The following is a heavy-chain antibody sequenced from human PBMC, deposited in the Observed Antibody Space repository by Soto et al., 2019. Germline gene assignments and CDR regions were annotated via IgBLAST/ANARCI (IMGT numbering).Heavy chain of an antibody. V-gene: IGHV1-18*01. D-gene: IGHD2-15*01. Sequence: QVQLVQSGAEVKKPGASVKVSCKASGYTFTSYGISWVRQAPGQGLEWMGWISAYNGNTNYAQKFPGRVTMTTDTTTRTAYMELRSLTSEATAVYYCAGDVHLSVVVAATPVDDWAQGTLVTVSS. CDR1: GYTFTSYG. J-gene: IGHJ4*02. CDR3: AGDVHLSVVVAATPVDD. CDR2: ISAYNGNT.